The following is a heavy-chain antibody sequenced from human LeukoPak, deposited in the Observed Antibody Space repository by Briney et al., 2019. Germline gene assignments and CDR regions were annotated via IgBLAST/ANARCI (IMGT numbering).Heavy chain of an antibody. J-gene: IGHJ4*02. CDR2: MNPNSGNT. D-gene: IGHD5-24*01. CDR3: ATGVEMATIRDSNMFDY. Sequence: GASVKVSCKASGYTFTSYDINWVRQATGQGLEWMGWMNPNSGNTGYAQKFQGRVTITRNTSISTAYMELSSLRSEDTAVYYCATGVEMATIRDSNMFDYWGQGTLVTVSS. CDR1: GYTFTSYD. V-gene: IGHV1-8*03.